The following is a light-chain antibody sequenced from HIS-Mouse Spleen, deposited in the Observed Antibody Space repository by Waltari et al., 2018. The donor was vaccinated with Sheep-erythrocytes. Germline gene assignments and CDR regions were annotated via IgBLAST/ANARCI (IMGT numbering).Light chain of an antibody. CDR2: DAS. CDR1: QDIRNY. Sequence: DIQMTQSPSSLSASVGDRVTITCQASQDIRNYLNWYQQKPGKAPKLLIYDASNLEKGVPSRFSGSGSGTDFTFTISRLQPEDIATYYCQQYDNLPLTFGGGTKVEIK. V-gene: IGKV1-33*01. J-gene: IGKJ4*01. CDR3: QQYDNLPLT.